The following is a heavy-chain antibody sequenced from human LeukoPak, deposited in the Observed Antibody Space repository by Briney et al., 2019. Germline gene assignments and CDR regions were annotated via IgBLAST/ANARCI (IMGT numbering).Heavy chain of an antibody. Sequence: GGSLRLSCAASGFTFSSYEMNWVRQAPGKGLEWVSYISSSGSTIYYADSVKGRFTISRDNSKNTLYLQMNSLRAEDTAVYYCAKVEEPAAIWDFDYWGQGTLVTVSS. CDR2: ISSSGSTI. V-gene: IGHV3-48*03. D-gene: IGHD2-2*01. CDR1: GFTFSSYE. CDR3: AKVEEPAAIWDFDY. J-gene: IGHJ4*02.